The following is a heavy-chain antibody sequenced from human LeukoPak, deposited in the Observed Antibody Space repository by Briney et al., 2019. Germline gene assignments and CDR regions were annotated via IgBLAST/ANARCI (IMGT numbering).Heavy chain of an antibody. CDR1: GGSISGYY. D-gene: IGHD6-13*01. V-gene: IGHV4-59*08. CDR3: ARLHFAAAEEFDP. Sequence: SETLSLTCTVSGGSISGYYLSWIRQPPGKRLEWVGYIHYTGYTNYNPSLRSRVTMSVDTSKNQFSLTLRSVTAADTAVYYCARLHFAAAEEFDPGGQGTLVTVSS. CDR2: IHYTGYT. J-gene: IGHJ5*02.